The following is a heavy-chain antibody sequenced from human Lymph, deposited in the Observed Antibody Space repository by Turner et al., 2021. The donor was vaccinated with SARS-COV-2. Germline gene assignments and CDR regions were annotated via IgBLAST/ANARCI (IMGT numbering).Heavy chain of an antibody. CDR1: GITFSTYW. J-gene: IGHJ2*01. D-gene: IGHD1-26*01. Sequence: EVQLVESGGGLVQPGGSLRLSCAASGITFSTYWMSWVRQAPGKGREWVANIKQDGSEKYYVDSVKGRFTISRDNAKNSLYLQMNSLRAEDTAVYYCARLSMGDWHFDLWGRGTLVTVSS. CDR3: ARLSMGDWHFDL. CDR2: IKQDGSEK. V-gene: IGHV3-7*01.